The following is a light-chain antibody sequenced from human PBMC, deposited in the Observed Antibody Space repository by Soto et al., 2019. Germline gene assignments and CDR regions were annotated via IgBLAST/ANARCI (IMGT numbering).Light chain of an antibody. V-gene: IGKV1-39*01. Sequence: DIQMPQSPSSLSASVGDRVTITCRASQSISSYLNWYQQKPGKAPKVLIYAASSLQSGVPSRFSGIGSGTDFTLSISSLQPEDFATYYCQQSYSTPITFGQGTRLEIK. J-gene: IGKJ5*01. CDR2: AAS. CDR1: QSISSY. CDR3: QQSYSTPIT.